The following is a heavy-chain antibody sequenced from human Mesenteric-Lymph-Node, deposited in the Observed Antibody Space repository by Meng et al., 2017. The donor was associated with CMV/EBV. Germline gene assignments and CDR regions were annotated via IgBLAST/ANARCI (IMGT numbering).Heavy chain of an antibody. CDR1: GDRVSSNSAT. CDR2: TYYRSKWYN. J-gene: IGHJ4*02. D-gene: IGHD5/OR15-5a*01. CDR3: TRGLVSLGYYFDY. Sequence: GDRVSSNSATWNWIRQSPSRGLEWLGRTYYRSKWYNDYAVSVRSRITINADTSKNQFALQVNSVTPEDTAVYYCTRGLVSLGYYFDYWGQGALVTVSS. V-gene: IGHV6-1*01.